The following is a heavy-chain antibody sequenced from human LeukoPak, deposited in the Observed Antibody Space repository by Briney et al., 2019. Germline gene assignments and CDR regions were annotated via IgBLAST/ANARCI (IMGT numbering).Heavy chain of an antibody. CDR2: ISSSSSTI. Sequence: AGGSLRLSCAASGFTFSTYSMNWVRQAPGKGLEWVSYISSSSSTIYYADSVKGRFTISRDNAKNSLYLQMNSLRAEDTAVYYCARFSGYSSGRYFDYWGQGTLVTVSS. D-gene: IGHD6-19*01. V-gene: IGHV3-48*04. J-gene: IGHJ4*02. CDR1: GFTFSTYS. CDR3: ARFSGYSSGRYFDY.